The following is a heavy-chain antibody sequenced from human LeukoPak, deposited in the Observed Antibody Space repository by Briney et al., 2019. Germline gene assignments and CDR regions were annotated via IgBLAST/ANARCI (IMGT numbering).Heavy chain of an antibody. CDR1: GGTFSSYA. CDR3: ARDALFYYGSGNYFDY. CDR2: IIPIFGTA. J-gene: IGHJ4*02. D-gene: IGHD3-10*01. V-gene: IGHV1-69*05. Sequence: ASVKVSCKASGGTFSSYATSWVRQAPGQGLEWMGRIIPIFGTANYAQKFQGRVTITTDESTSTAYMELSSLRSEDTAVYYCARDALFYYGSGNYFDYWGQGTLVTVSS.